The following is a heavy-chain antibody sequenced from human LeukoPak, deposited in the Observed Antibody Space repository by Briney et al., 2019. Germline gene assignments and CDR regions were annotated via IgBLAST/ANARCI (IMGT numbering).Heavy chain of an antibody. CDR1: GYTFTGYY. CDR2: INPNSGGT. Sequence: ASVKVSCKASGYTFTGYYMHWVRQAPGQGLEWMGRINPNSGGTNYAQKFQGRATMTRDTSISTAYMELSRLRSDDTAVYYCARARRVGATVYYFDYWGQGTLVTVSS. CDR3: ARARRVGATVYYFDY. D-gene: IGHD1-26*01. V-gene: IGHV1-2*06. J-gene: IGHJ4*02.